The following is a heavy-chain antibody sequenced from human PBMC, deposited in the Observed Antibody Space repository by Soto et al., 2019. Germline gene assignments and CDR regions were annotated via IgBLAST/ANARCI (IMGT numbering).Heavy chain of an antibody. Sequence: EVQLVESGGGLVQPGGSLRLSCAGSGFTCSDYYIDWVRQAPGTGLEWVGRYRDKGNSYSTDYAASVKGRFTVSRDASKNSLYLQIHSLTTEDTALYYCTRSIPGTNSSDYWGQGTLVTVSS. CDR2: YRDKGNSYST. CDR3: TRSIPGTNSSDY. V-gene: IGHV3-72*01. D-gene: IGHD1-7*01. J-gene: IGHJ4*02. CDR1: GFTCSDYY.